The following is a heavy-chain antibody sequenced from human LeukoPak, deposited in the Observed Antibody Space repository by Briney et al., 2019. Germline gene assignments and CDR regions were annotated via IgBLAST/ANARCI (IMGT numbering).Heavy chain of an antibody. Sequence: SETLSLTCAVYGGSFSGYYWSWIRQPPGKGLEWIGEINHSGSTNYNPSLKSRVTISVDTSKNQFSLKLSSVTAADTAVYYCARLTDYGDYVYYFQHWGQGTLVTVSS. J-gene: IGHJ1*01. D-gene: IGHD4-17*01. V-gene: IGHV4-34*01. CDR2: INHSGST. CDR1: GGSFSGYY. CDR3: ARLTDYGDYVYYFQH.